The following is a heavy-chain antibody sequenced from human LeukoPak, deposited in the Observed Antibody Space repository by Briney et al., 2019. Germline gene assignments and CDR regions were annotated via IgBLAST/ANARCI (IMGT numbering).Heavy chain of an antibody. CDR1: GLTFSTYA. D-gene: IGHD4-17*01. J-gene: IGHJ4*02. Sequence: GGSLRLSCAASGLTFSTYAMNWVRQAPGKGLEWVSAISGSGGSTYYADSVKGRFTISRDNSKNTLYLQMNSLRAEDTAVYYCANSGDYGDFDYWGQGSLVTVSS. V-gene: IGHV3-23*01. CDR2: ISGSGGST. CDR3: ANSGDYGDFDY.